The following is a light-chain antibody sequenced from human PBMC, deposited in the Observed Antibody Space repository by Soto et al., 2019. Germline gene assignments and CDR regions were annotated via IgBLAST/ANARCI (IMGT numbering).Light chain of an antibody. CDR3: SSYTSSSTVT. CDR2: DVS. V-gene: IGLV2-14*01. J-gene: IGLJ2*01. CDR1: SSDIGGYKY. Sequence: QSALTQPASASGSPGQSITISCTGTSSDIGGYKYVSWYQQHPGEAPKLMIYDVSNRPSGVSNRFSGSKSGNTASLTISGLQTEDEADYYCSSYTSSSTVTFGGGTKVTVL.